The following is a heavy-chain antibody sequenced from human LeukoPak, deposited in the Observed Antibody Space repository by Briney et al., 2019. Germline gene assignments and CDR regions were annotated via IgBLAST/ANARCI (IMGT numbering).Heavy chain of an antibody. J-gene: IGHJ4*02. CDR3: AREQTGFDY. V-gene: IGHV6-1*01. Sequence: SQTLSLTCAISGDSASSNSAAWNWIRQSPSRGLEWLGRTYYRSKWFNEYGISVKSRITINSDTSKNQFSLHLNSVTPEDTAMYYCAREQTGFDYWGQGTLVTVSS. CDR2: TYYRSKWFN. CDR1: GDSASSNSAA.